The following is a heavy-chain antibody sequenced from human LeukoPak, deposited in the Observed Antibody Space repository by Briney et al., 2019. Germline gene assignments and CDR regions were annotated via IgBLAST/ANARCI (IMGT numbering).Heavy chain of an antibody. CDR3: ARQVASVGYYFDY. CDR2: IQYRGRT. V-gene: IGHV4-59*08. D-gene: IGHD6-13*01. Sequence: SETLSLTCAVSGGSIRSCYWSWIRQPPGKGLEWIGHIQYRGRTNPNHSLKSRVTASVDTSKNQFSLKLTSVTAAHTDVYYCARQVASVGYYFDYWRQGTLVTVPS. J-gene: IGHJ4*02. CDR1: GGSIRSCY.